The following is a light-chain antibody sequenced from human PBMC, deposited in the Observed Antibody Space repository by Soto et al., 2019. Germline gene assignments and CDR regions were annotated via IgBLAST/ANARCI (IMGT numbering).Light chain of an antibody. CDR3: CSYAGSYTYYV. V-gene: IGLV2-11*01. CDR1: SSDVGGYNY. Sequence: QSVLTQPRSVSRSPGQSVTISCTGTSSDVGGYNYVSWYQQHPGKAPKLMIYDVSKRPSGVPDRFSGSKSGNTASLTISGLQAEDEADYFCCSYAGSYTYYVFGTGTKGTVL. CDR2: DVS. J-gene: IGLJ1*01.